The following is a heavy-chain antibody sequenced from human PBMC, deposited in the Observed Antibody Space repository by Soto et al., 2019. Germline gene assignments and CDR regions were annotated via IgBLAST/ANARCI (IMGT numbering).Heavy chain of an antibody. J-gene: IGHJ6*02. V-gene: IGHV1-69*13. D-gene: IGHD2-2*01. CDR2: IIPFFDTA. Sequence: SVKVSCKASGDTFSSYAISWVRQAPGQGLEWMGGIIPFFDTANYAQHFQGRVTITADESTSTAYMELSSLRSEDTAVYYCARHDCISSSCYYYYYYVMDVWGQGTTVTVSS. CDR3: ARHDCISSSCYYYYYYVMDV. CDR1: GDTFSSYA.